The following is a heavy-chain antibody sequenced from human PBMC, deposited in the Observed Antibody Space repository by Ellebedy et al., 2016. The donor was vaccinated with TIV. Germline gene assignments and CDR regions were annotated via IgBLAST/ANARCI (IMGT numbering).Heavy chain of an antibody. CDR3: RPGHYSDA. CDR1: GFSLSNSF. CDR2: LTADGRST. J-gene: IGHJ4*02. Sequence: GGSLRLXXAASGFSLSNSFMSWIRQGPGKGLEWVSTLTADGRSTYFADSVKGRFTISRDNSKNTVYLQMNSLRSEDTAVYYCRPGHYSDAWGQGTLVTVSS. V-gene: IGHV3-23*01.